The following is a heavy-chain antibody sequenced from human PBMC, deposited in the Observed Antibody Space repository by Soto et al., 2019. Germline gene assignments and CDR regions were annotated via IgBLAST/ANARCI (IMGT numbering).Heavy chain of an antibody. D-gene: IGHD2-21*02. CDR1: GYTFTSYY. J-gene: IGHJ4*02. V-gene: IGHV1-46*01. CDR2: INPSGGST. Sequence: ASVKVSCKASGYTFTSYYMHWVRQAPGQGLEWMGIINPSGGSTSYAQKFQGRVTMTRDTSTSTVYMELSSLRSEDTAVYYCASYYVVVTAISYWGQGTLVTVSS. CDR3: ASYYVVVTAISY.